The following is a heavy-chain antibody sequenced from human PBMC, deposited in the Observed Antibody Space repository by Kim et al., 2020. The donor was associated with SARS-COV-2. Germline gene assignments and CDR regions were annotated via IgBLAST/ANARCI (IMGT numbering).Heavy chain of an antibody. J-gene: IGHJ1*01. V-gene: IGHV1-69*13. D-gene: IGHD2-21*02. CDR2: IIPILGTT. Sequence: SVKVSCKTSGGTFTNYAISWVRQAPGQGLEWLGGIIPILGTTNYAPKFQGRLTITAGESTSAAYMELSSLRSEDTAVYYCAVMVLTVIQVEYFHHWGQGTPVTVSS. CDR3: AVMVLTVIQVEYFHH. CDR1: GGTFTNYA.